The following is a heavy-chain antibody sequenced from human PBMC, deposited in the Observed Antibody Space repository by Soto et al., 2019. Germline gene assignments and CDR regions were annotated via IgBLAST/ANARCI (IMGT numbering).Heavy chain of an antibody. Sequence: PGESLKISCKGSGYSFTSYWIGWVRQMPGKGLEWMGIIYPGDSDTRYSPSFQGQVTISADKSIRTAYLQWSSLKASDTAMYYCARHERAGYNCGVSACWVIDYWGQGTLVTVSS. D-gene: IGHD5-12*01. V-gene: IGHV5-51*01. CDR2: IYPGDSDT. CDR3: ARHERAGYNCGVSACWVIDY. J-gene: IGHJ4*02. CDR1: GYSFTSYW.